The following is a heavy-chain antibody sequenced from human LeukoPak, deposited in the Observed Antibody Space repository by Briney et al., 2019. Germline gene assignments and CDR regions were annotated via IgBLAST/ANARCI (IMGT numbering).Heavy chain of an antibody. J-gene: IGHJ6*02. CDR1: GYTFTGYY. CDR3: ARMVRGAYYYGMDV. D-gene: IGHD3-10*01. Sequence: ASVKVSCQGSGYTFTGYYMHWVRQPPAQGLEWMGIINPSGGSTSYAQKFKGRVTMTRDTSTSTVYMELSSLRSEDTAVYYCARMVRGAYYYGMDVWGQGTTVTVSS. CDR2: INPSGGST. V-gene: IGHV1-46*01.